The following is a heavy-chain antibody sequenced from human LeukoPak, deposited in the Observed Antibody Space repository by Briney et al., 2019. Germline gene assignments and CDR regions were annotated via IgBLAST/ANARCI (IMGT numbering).Heavy chain of an antibody. Sequence: SETLSLTCTVSGDSFSYFYWSWIRQPPGKGLEWIGYIYNSGSTNYNPSLKSRVAISLDTSKNQFSLKLSSVTAADTAVYYCARDSYDSSGNYLDYWGQGTLVTVSS. CDR1: GDSFSYFY. CDR2: IYNSGST. D-gene: IGHD3-22*01. V-gene: IGHV4-59*01. CDR3: ARDSYDSSGNYLDY. J-gene: IGHJ4*02.